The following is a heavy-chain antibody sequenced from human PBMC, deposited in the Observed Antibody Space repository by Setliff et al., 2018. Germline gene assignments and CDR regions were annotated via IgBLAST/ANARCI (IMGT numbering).Heavy chain of an antibody. Sequence: GGSLRLSCAASGFTFSSYGMHWVRQAPGKGLEWVAFIRYDGRHADSVKGRFTISRDNGQNSVYLQMNSLRDEDTAVYYCTRDENIANTDPFRHWGQGTLVTVSS. J-gene: IGHJ1*01. CDR3: TRDENIANTDPFRH. CDR1: GFTFSSYG. CDR2: IRYDGR. D-gene: IGHD6-13*01. V-gene: IGHV3-30*02.